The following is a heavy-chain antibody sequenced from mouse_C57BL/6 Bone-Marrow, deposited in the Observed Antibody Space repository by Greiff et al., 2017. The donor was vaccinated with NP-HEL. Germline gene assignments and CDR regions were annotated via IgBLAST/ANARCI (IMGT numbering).Heavy chain of an antibody. CDR1: GYTFTSYW. CDR3: ARSILLRYFDY. Sequence: QVQLQQPGAELVMPGASVKLSRKASGYTFTSYWMHWVKQRPGQGLEWIGEIDPSDSYTNYNQKFKGKSTLTVDKSSSTAYMQLSSLTSEDSAVYYCARSILLRYFDYWGQGTTLTVSS. CDR2: IDPSDSYT. J-gene: IGHJ2*01. D-gene: IGHD1-1*01. V-gene: IGHV1-69*01.